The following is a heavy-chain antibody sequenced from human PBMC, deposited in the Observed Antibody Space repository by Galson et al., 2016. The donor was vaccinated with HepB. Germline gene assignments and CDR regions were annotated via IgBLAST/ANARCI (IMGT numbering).Heavy chain of an antibody. J-gene: IGHJ3*02. CDR3: GRDRGIAAVGDDPFEI. D-gene: IGHD6-13*01. V-gene: IGHV4-59*01. CDR2: MYYSGSP. Sequence: SETLSLTCTVSSGSMRNYHWSWIRQPPGKGPECIGYMYYSGSPKYNPSLKSRVTMLVDTSKNQLYLKLTSVTAADTAVYYCGRDRGIAAVGDDPFEIWGQGTMVTVSS. CDR1: SGSMRNYH.